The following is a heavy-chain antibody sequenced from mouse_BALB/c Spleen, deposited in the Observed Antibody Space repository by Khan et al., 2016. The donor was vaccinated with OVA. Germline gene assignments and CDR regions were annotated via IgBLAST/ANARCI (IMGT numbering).Heavy chain of an antibody. CDR2: IYPGGGYT. CDR3: ARRWAARATWDYFDY. Sequence: QVQLQQSGAELARPGTSVKMSCKASGYTFSNYWIGWVKQRPGHGLEWIGDIYPGGGYTNYNEKFKGKATLTADTSSSTAYMQLSSLTSEDSAVYYCARRWAARATWDYFDYWGQGTTLTVSS. V-gene: IGHV1-63*02. CDR1: GYTFSNYW. J-gene: IGHJ2*01. D-gene: IGHD3-1*01.